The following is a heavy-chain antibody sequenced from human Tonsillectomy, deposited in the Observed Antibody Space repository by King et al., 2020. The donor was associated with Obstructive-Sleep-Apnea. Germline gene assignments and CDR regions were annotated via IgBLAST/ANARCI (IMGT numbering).Heavy chain of an antibody. V-gene: IGHV3-48*04. CDR3: ARGYSSSSVLGY. D-gene: IGHD6-6*01. CDR2: ISSITSTI. CDR1: GFTFSSYS. Sequence: VQLVESGGGLVQPGGSLRLSCAASGFTFSSYSMNWVRQAPGKGLEWVSYISSITSTIYYADSVKGRFTISRDNAKNSLYLQMNSLRAEDTAVYYCARGYSSSSVLGYWGQGTLVTVSS. J-gene: IGHJ4*02.